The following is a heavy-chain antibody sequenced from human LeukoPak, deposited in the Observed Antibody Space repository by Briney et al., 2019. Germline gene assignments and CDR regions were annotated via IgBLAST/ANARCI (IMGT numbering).Heavy chain of an antibody. CDR3: ARGGFNMVRGVIIPSNSYYYYMDI. J-gene: IGHJ6*03. V-gene: IGHV3-21*01. CDR2: ITSGDFV. CDR1: GFTFSAYS. D-gene: IGHD3-10*01. Sequence: TGGSLRLSCAVSGFTFSAYSMNWVRQAPGKGLEWVSSITSGDFVYFADSLKGRFTISRDNAKSSLYLQMNGLRAEDTAVYYCARGGFNMVRGVIIPSNSYYYYMDIWGKGTTVTVSS.